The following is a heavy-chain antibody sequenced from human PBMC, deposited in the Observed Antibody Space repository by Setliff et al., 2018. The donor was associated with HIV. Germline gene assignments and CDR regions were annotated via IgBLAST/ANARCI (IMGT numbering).Heavy chain of an antibody. V-gene: IGHV4-34*01. D-gene: IGHD6-19*01. CDR2: INHSGRT. CDR3: ARGVRDNSGWSSYYFDY. J-gene: IGHJ4*02. Sequence: SETLSLTCAVYGESFSGFYWTWIRQPPGKGLEWIGDINHSGRTNYNPSLKSRVTISVDTSKNHFSLKLRSVTAADTAVYYCARGVRDNSGWSSYYFDYWGQGTLVTVSS. CDR1: GESFSGFY.